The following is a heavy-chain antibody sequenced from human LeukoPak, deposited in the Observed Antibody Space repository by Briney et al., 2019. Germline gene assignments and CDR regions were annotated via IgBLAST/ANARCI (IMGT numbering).Heavy chain of an antibody. J-gene: IGHJ4*02. CDR2: IRQDGRET. D-gene: IGHD6-19*01. CDR3: VGGIGWQPDY. V-gene: IGHV3-7*03. CDR1: PGITFSDYW. Sequence: GGSLRLPRAASPGITFSDYWMNWVRQAPGKGLKWVAIIRQDGRETLYLDSVRGRFTISRDNAKSSVYLEINSLRAEDTAVYYCVGGIGWQPDYWGQGTLVTVSS.